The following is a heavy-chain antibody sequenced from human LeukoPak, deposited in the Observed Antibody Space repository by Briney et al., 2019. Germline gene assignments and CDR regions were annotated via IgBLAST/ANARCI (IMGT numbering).Heavy chain of an antibody. CDR2: INHSGST. CDR3: ARLPVPYYFDY. CDR1: GVSFSGYY. J-gene: IGHJ4*02. V-gene: IGHV4-34*01. Sequence: PSGTLSLTCAVYGVSFSGYYWSWIRQPPGKGLEWIGEINHSGSTNYNPSLKSRVTISVDTSKNQFSLKLSSVTAADTAVYYCARLPVPYYFDYWGQGTLVTVSS.